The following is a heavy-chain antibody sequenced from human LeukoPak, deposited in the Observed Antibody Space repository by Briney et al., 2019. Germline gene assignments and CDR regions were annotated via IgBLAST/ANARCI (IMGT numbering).Heavy chain of an antibody. J-gene: IGHJ4*02. CDR1: GGSFSGYY. CDR3: ARGPYSSGWYKDPPFDY. V-gene: IGHV4-34*01. Sequence: LETLSLTCAVYGGSFSGYYWSWIRQPPGKGLEWIGEINHSGSTNYNPSLKSRVTISVDTSKNQFSLKLSSVTAADTAVYYCARGPYSSGWYKDPPFDYWGQGTLVTVSS. D-gene: IGHD6-19*01. CDR2: INHSGST.